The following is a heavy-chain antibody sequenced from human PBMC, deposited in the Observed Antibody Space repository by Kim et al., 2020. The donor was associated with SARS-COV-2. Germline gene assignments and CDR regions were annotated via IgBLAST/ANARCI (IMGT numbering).Heavy chain of an antibody. D-gene: IGHD6-19*01. CDR2: IKQDGNQK. Sequence: GGSLRLSCAASGFTFSSYWMTWVRQAPGKGLEWVANIKQDGNQKYYVDSVKGRFTISRDNAKNSLYLQMHSLRAEDTAVYYCARDGDLYSSGKDAFDIWGQGTMDTVSS. CDR1: GFTFSSYW. V-gene: IGHV3-7*01. CDR3: ARDGDLYSSGKDAFDI. J-gene: IGHJ3*02.